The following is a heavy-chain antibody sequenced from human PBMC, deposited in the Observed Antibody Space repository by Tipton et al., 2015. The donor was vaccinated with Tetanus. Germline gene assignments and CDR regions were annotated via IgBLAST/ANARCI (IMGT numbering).Heavy chain of an antibody. J-gene: IGHJ2*01. CDR2: IYYSGST. Sequence: TLSLTCTVSGGSVSSGSYYWSWIRQPPGKGLEWIGYIYYSGSTNYNPSLKSRVTISVDTSKNQFSLKLSSVTAADTAVYYCARDGHRRWYFDLWGRGTLVTVSS. CDR3: ARDGHRRWYFDL. V-gene: IGHV4-61*01. CDR1: GGSVSSGSYY.